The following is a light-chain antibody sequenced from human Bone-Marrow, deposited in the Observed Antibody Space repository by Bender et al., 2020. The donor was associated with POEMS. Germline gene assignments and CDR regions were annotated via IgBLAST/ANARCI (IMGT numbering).Light chain of an antibody. CDR3: NSYAGTYSWV. Sequence: QSALTQPPSASVSPGQSVTISCIGSSSDIGGYNYVSWYQQHPGKAPKLLIYEVIYRPSGVSDRFSGSKSGNTASLTISGLQAEDEADYYCNSYAGTYSWVFGGGTKLTVL. CDR2: EVI. CDR1: SSDIGGYNY. J-gene: IGLJ3*02. V-gene: IGLV2-8*01.